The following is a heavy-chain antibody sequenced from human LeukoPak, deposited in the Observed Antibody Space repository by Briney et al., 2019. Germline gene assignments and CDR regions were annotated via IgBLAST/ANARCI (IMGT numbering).Heavy chain of an antibody. CDR2: VSTSKGDT. CDR3: ARGDCRSTSCYLKT. J-gene: IGHJ5*02. V-gene: IGHV1-18*01. Sequence: GASVKISCKASGYTFTSHGINWVRQAPGEGLEWMGWVSTSKGDTNYAQNFQERVTMTTHTYTSTAYRGLGTLRSGDTAVHLCARGDCRSTSCYLKTWGQGTLVTVSP. D-gene: IGHD2-2*01. CDR1: GYTFTSHG.